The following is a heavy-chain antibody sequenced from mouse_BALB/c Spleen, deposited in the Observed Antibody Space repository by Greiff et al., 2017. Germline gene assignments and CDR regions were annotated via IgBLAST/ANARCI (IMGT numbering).Heavy chain of an antibody. Sequence: VQVVESGPGLVAPSQSLSITCTASGFSLTSYGVHWVRQPPGKGLEWLGVIWAGGSTNYNSALMSGLSIIKDNSKSQVFLKMNSLQTDDTAMYYCARVYYDYDGAYWGQGTLVTVSA. CDR2: IWAGGST. CDR3: ARVYYDYDGAY. V-gene: IGHV2-9*02. CDR1: GFSLTSYG. D-gene: IGHD2-4*01. J-gene: IGHJ3*01.